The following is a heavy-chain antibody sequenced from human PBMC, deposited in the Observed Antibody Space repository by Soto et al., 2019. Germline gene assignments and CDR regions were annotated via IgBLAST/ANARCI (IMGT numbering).Heavy chain of an antibody. V-gene: IGHV1-18*01. D-gene: IGHD3-16*01. CDR2: ISAYNGNT. J-gene: IGHJ3*02. CDR3: ARMYYDYVWGSYAAFDI. CDR1: GYTFTSYG. Sequence: ASVKVSCKASGYTFTSYGISWVRQAPGQGLEWMGWISAYNGNTNYAQKLQGRVTMTTDTSTSTACMELRSLRSDDTAVYYCARMYYDYVWGSYAAFDIWGQGTMVTVSS.